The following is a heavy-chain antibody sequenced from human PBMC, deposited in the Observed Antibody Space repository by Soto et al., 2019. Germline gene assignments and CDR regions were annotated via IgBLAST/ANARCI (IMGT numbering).Heavy chain of an antibody. V-gene: IGHV3-48*03. CDR2: ISSSGSTI. CDR1: GFTFSSYE. D-gene: IGHD2-15*01. J-gene: IGHJ6*02. CDR3: AREGDGGPLYGMDV. Sequence: EVQLVDSGGGLVQPGGSLRLSCAASGFTFSSYEMNWVRQAPGKGLEWVSYISSSGSTIYYADSVKGRFTISRDNAKNSLYLQMNSLRAEDTAVYYCAREGDGGPLYGMDVWGQGTTVTVSS.